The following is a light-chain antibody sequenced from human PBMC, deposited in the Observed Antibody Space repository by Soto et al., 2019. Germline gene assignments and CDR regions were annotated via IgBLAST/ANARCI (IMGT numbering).Light chain of an antibody. CDR3: SSYATSGTFLV. Sequence: SALTQPASVSGSPGQSITISCTATSSDVGDYNYVSWYQQHPGKAPKLMIYDVSNRPSGVSDRFSGSKSGNTASLTISGLQAEDEADYYCSSYATSGTFLVFGGGTKVTVL. J-gene: IGLJ2*01. CDR2: DVS. CDR1: SSDVGDYNY. V-gene: IGLV2-14*03.